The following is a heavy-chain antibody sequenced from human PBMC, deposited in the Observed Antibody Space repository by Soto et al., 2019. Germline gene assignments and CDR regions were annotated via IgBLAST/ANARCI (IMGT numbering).Heavy chain of an antibody. CDR1: GGSISSYY. D-gene: IGHD6-13*01. V-gene: IGHV4-59*08. J-gene: IGHJ4*02. CDR2: IYYSGST. CDR3: ARNEKGYRSSWYPRFDY. Sequence: SETLSLTCTVSGGSISSYYWSWIRQPPGKGLEWIGYIYYSGSTNYNPSLKSRVTISVDTSKNQFSLKLSSVTAADTAVYYCARNEKGYRSSWYPRFDYCGQVPLVTVSS.